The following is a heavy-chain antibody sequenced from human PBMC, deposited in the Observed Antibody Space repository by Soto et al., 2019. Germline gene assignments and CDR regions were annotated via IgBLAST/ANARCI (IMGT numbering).Heavy chain of an antibody. D-gene: IGHD6-19*01. CDR3: ARLSAAWFDP. J-gene: IGHJ5*02. V-gene: IGHV4-61*01. CDR1: GGSVSSGSYY. CDR2: IYHSGST. Sequence: QVQLQESGPGLVKPSETLSLTCTVSGGSVSSGSYYWGWIRQPPGKGLEWIGYIYHSGSTNYNPSLKSRGTISVDTSKNQFSLRLTSVTAADTAVYYCARLSAAWFDPWGQGTLVTVAS.